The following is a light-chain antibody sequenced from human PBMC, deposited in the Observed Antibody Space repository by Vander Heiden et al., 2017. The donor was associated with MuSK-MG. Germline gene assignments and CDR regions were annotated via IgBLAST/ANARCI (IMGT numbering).Light chain of an antibody. CDR2: WAS. V-gene: IGKV4-1*01. J-gene: IGKJ5*01. CDR3: QQDVGLPIT. Sequence: DIEVTQSPASLPGPLGPRATINSKTTQSAVNGLNKNNFLAWYQQTPVQPPKLLMFWASTRQAGVPDRFSGGGSGTDFTLTISSLQAEDAAVYYCQQDVGLPITFGQGTQVEI. CDR1: QSAVNGLNKNNF.